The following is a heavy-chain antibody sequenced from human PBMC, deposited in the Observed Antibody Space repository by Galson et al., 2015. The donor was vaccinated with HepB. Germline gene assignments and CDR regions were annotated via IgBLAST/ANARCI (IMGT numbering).Heavy chain of an antibody. J-gene: IGHJ5*02. CDR1: GYTFTSYA. V-gene: IGHV1-3*01. D-gene: IGHD2-2*01. CDR2: INAGNGNT. CDR3: ARGRGCSSTSCYPWWFDP. Sequence: SVKVSCKASGYTFTSYAMHWVRQAPGQRLEWMGWINAGNGNTKYSQKFQGRVTITRDTSANTAYVELSSLRSEDTAVYFCARGRGCSSTSCYPWWFDPWGQGTLVTVSS.